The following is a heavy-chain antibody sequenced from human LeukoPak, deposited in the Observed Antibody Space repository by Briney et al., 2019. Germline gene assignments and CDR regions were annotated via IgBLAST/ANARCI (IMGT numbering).Heavy chain of an antibody. CDR3: ARRRDSGSLQHFDY. V-gene: IGHV3-48*04. D-gene: IGHD1-26*01. CDR1: GFTFSIYE. CDR2: INTDSSSI. Sequence: GGSLRLSCAASGFTFSIYEMNWVRQAPGKGLEWISHINTDSSSIHYADSMKGRFTISRDNAKNSLYLQMNSLRAEDTAVYYCARRRDSGSLQHFDYWGQGTLVTVSS. J-gene: IGHJ4*02.